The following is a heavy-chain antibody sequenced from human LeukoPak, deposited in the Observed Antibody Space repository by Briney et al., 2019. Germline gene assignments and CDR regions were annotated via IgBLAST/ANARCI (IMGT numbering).Heavy chain of an antibody. Sequence: GGSLRLSCAASGFSFNNYAMGWVRQAPGKGLEWVSIIIASSGSTFYADSVKGRFTISRDNSKNTLYLQMNSLRVEDTAVYYCVKGGYDFVEVAYFNFWGQGTLVTVSS. CDR3: VKGGYDFVEVAYFNF. V-gene: IGHV3-23*01. CDR2: IIASSGST. CDR1: GFSFNNYA. D-gene: IGHD5-12*01. J-gene: IGHJ4*02.